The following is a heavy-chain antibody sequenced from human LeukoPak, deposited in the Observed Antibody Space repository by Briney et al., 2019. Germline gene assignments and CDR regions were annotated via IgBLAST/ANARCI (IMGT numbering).Heavy chain of an antibody. Sequence: PGGSLRLSCAASGFTFSSYAMHWVRQAPGKGLEWVAVISYDGSNKYCADSVKGRFTISRDNSKNTLYLQMNSLRAEDTAVYYCAMIVVVTYDYWGQGTLVTVSS. CDR3: AMIVVVTYDY. J-gene: IGHJ4*02. V-gene: IGHV3-30*01. D-gene: IGHD3-22*01. CDR1: GFTFSSYA. CDR2: ISYDGSNK.